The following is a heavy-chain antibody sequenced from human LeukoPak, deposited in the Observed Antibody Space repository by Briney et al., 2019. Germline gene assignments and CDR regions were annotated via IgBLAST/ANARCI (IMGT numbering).Heavy chain of an antibody. Sequence: QPGGTLRLSCAASGFTFSSYGMSWVRQAPGKGLEWVSAISGSTGRTYYADSVKGRFTISRDNSKNTLYLQMNNLRAEDTAVYYCAPRVVGSAPFDYWGQGTLVTVSS. D-gene: IGHD2-15*01. V-gene: IGHV3-23*01. J-gene: IGHJ4*02. CDR1: GFTFSSYG. CDR2: ISGSTGRT. CDR3: APRVVGSAPFDY.